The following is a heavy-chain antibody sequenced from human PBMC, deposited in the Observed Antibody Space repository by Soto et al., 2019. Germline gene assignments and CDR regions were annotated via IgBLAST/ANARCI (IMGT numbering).Heavy chain of an antibody. J-gene: IGHJ4*02. CDR2: ISAYNGNT. D-gene: IGHD2-2*01. CDR1: GYTFTSYG. Sequence: ASVKVSCKASGYTFTSYGISWVRQAPGQGLEWMGWISAYNGNTNYAQKLQGRVTMTTDTSTSTAYMELRSLRPDDTAVYYCAREEVVPAAMWSYYFDYWGQGTLVTVSS. V-gene: IGHV1-18*01. CDR3: AREEVVPAAMWSYYFDY.